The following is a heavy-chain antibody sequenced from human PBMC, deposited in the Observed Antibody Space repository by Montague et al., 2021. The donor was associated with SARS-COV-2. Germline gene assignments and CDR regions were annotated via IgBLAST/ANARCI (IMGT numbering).Heavy chain of an antibody. D-gene: IGHD3-10*01. CDR3: ATGTRMYGMDV. J-gene: IGHJ6*02. Sequence: TLSLTCVVSGGSVSSGYYSWSRIPQSPGKDLEGNGYIYQSGSAYQYLSLKSRIPVAIDTSNNQFSLNLRSVTAADTGLYYCATGTRMYGMDVWGQGTTVTVSS. CDR1: GGSVSSGYYS. V-gene: IGHV4-30-2*06. CDR2: IYQSGSA.